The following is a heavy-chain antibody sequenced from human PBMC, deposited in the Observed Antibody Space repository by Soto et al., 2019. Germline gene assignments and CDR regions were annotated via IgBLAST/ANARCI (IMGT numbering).Heavy chain of an antibody. CDR2: INQDGSEK. CDR3: ARGRWLGYCFDY. V-gene: IGHV3-7*03. CDR1: GFTFSNYW. Sequence: EVQLVESGGGLVQPGGSLRLSCAASGFTFSNYWMSWVRQAPGKGLEWVANINQDGSEKYYVDSVKGRFTISRDNAKSSLYLQMSSLRAEDTAVYYCARGRWLGYCFDYWGQGTLVTVSS. J-gene: IGHJ4*02. D-gene: IGHD5-12*01.